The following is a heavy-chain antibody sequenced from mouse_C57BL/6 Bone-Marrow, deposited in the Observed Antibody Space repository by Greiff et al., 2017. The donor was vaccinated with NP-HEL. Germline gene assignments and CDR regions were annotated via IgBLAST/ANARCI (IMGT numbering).Heavy chain of an antibody. V-gene: IGHV1-64*01. CDR2: IHPNSGST. J-gene: IGHJ4*01. Sequence: QVQLQQPGAELVKPGASVKLSCKASGYTFTSYWMHWVKQRPGQGLEWIGMIHPNSGSTNYNEKFKSKATLTLAKSSSTAYMQLSSLTSEDSAVYYCARDYGSRGYYYAMDYWGQGTSVTVSS. CDR3: ARDYGSRGYYYAMDY. D-gene: IGHD1-1*01. CDR1: GYTFTSYW.